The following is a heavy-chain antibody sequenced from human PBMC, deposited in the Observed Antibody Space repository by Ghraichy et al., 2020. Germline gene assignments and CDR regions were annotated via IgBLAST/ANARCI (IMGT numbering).Heavy chain of an antibody. CDR2: ISGTGSVT. D-gene: IGHD1-26*01. CDR3: AREPPRELHNTFDI. Sequence: GGSLRLSCAASRFTFSDYSMNWIRQTPGKGLEWVSYISGTGSVTYYADSVQGRFTISRDNAKNSLYLQMNSLRAEDSAMYYCAREPPRELHNTFDIWGQGTMVTVSS. J-gene: IGHJ3*02. CDR1: RFTFSDYS. V-gene: IGHV3-11*04.